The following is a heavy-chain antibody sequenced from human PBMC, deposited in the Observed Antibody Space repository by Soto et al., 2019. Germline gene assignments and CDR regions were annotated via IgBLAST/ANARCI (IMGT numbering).Heavy chain of an antibody. Sequence: LSLTCTASGGSISTGGYYWSWIRQHPGKGLECIGYIYYSGSTYYNPSLKSRVTMAVDTSKNEFSLKLTSVSAADTAVYFCAREERKGIISWFDPWGQGTPVTVSS. CDR3: AREERKGIISWFDP. CDR2: IYYSGST. D-gene: IGHD2-21*01. CDR1: GGSISTGGYY. V-gene: IGHV4-30-4*08. J-gene: IGHJ5*02.